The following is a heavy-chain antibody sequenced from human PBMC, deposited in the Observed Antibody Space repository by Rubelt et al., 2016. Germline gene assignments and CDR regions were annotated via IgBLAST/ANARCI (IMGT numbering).Heavy chain of an antibody. CDR3: ARDYDFKTDS. CDR2: IKQAGSTK. D-gene: IGHD3-22*01. CDR1: GFTFSSSW. V-gene: IGHV3-7*04. Sequence: EVQLVESGGGLVQPGGSLRLSCAASGFTFSSSWMAWVRQAPGKGLEWLANIKQAGSTKFYVDSVKGRFTISRDNAKHSLYLQMNSLGVEDTAVYFCARDYDFKTDSWGQGTLVTVSS. J-gene: IGHJ4*02.